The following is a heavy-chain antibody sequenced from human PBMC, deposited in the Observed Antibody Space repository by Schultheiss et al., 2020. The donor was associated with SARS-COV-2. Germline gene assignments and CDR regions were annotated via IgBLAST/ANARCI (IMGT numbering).Heavy chain of an antibody. CDR1: GGSISGDY. Sequence: SETLSLTCTVSGGSISGDYWSWIRQPPGKGLEWIGYIYYSGSTNYNPSLKSRVTISVDTSKNQFSLKLSSVTAADTAVYYCARVGRSYYGSGSPNWFDPWGQGTLVTVS. D-gene: IGHD3-10*01. J-gene: IGHJ5*02. CDR2: IYYSGST. V-gene: IGHV4-59*01. CDR3: ARVGRSYYGSGSPNWFDP.